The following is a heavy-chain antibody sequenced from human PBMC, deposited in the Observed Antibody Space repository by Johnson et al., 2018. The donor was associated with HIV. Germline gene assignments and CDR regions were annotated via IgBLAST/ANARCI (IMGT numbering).Heavy chain of an antibody. J-gene: IGHJ3*02. CDR3: TTDLASDAFDI. V-gene: IGHV3-15*01. CDR1: GFTFSNAW. CDR2: IKSKTDGGTT. Sequence: VQLVESGGGLVKPGGSLRLSCVGSGFTFSNAWMSWVRQAPGQGLEWIGRIKSKTDGGTTDYAAPVKGRFTISRDDSKNTLYLQMNGLKTEDTAVYYCTTDLASDAFDIWGQGTMVTVSS.